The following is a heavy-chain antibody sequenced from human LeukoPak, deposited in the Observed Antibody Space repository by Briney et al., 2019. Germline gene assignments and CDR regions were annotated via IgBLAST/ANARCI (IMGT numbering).Heavy chain of an antibody. Sequence: ASVKVSCKTSGYSFTDYGITWVRQAPGQGLEWMGWISARNGNTNFSQRLQGRVTMTTDTSTSTAYMELRGLTSGDTAVYYCARDHALWSNCFDYWGQGTLVTVSS. D-gene: IGHD2-21*01. V-gene: IGHV1-18*01. CDR2: ISARNGNT. J-gene: IGHJ4*02. CDR1: GYSFTDYG. CDR3: ARDHALWSNCFDY.